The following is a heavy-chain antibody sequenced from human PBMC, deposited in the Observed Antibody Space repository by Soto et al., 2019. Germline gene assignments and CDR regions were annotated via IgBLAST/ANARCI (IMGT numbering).Heavy chain of an antibody. CDR1: GGSFSGYY. D-gene: IGHD3-22*01. V-gene: IGHV4-34*01. Sequence: PSETLSLTCAVYGGSFSGYYWSWIRQPPGKGLEWIGEINHSGSTNYNPSLKSRVTISVDTSKNQFSLKLSSVTAADTAVYYCARLGDYYDSSGDDAFDIWGQGTMVTV. CDR3: ARLGDYYDSSGDDAFDI. J-gene: IGHJ3*02. CDR2: INHSGST.